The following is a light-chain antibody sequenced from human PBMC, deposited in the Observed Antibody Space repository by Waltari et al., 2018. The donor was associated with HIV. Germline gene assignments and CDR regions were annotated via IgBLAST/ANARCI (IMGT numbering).Light chain of an antibody. CDR2: DVS. CDR3: SSYTTGSTLV. CDR1: RRDVGGYDY. Sequence: QSALTQPASVSGSPGHSHTISCPGPRRDVGGYDYLSWYQQDPGKAPKVIIYDVSKRPSGVSNRFSGSKSGNTASLTISGLQAEDEADYYCSSYTTGSTLVFGGGTTVTVL. V-gene: IGLV2-14*01. J-gene: IGLJ3*02.